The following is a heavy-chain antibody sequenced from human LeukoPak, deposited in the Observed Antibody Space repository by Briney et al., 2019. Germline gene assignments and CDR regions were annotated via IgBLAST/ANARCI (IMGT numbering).Heavy chain of an antibody. CDR3: ARGPTRIAVDGTWPLDS. J-gene: IGHJ4*02. CDR1: GFTFTNYS. Sequence: GGSLRLSCAASGFTFTNYSMNWVRQAPGKGLEWVSSIASNNNSTFYTDSVNGRFIISRDNAKNSLDLQMNRLRAEYTAVHSCARGPTRIAVDGTWPLDSWGQGTLVTVSS. CDR2: IASNNNST. V-gene: IGHV3-21*01. D-gene: IGHD6-19*01.